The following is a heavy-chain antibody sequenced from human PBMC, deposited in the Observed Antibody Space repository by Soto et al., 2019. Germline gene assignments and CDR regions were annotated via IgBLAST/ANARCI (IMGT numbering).Heavy chain of an antibody. V-gene: IGHV3-33*01. CDR2: IWYDGSNK. D-gene: IGHD2-15*01. CDR3: ARDRRGYCSGGSCYPNWFDP. Sequence: GGSLRLSCAASGFTFSSYGMHWVRQAPGKGLEWVAVIWYDGSNKYYADSVKGRFTISRDNSKNTLYLQMNSLRAEDTAVYYCARDRRGYCSGGSCYPNWFDPWGQGTLVTVSS. CDR1: GFTFSSYG. J-gene: IGHJ5*02.